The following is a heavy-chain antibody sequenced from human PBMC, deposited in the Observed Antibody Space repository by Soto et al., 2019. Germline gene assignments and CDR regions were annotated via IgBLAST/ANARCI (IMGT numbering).Heavy chain of an antibody. CDR2: LGFDGGGR. CDR1: GFDFSSYG. CDR3: AREPLGPYYAMDV. V-gene: IGHV3-33*01. J-gene: IGHJ6*02. D-gene: IGHD1-26*01. Sequence: GGSLRLSCAASGFDFSSYGMHWVRQTPGKGLEWVAVLGFDGGGRYYADSVKGRFTISRDKSKKMLYLQMDSLRAEDTALYYCAREPLGPYYAMDVWGQGTTVTVSS.